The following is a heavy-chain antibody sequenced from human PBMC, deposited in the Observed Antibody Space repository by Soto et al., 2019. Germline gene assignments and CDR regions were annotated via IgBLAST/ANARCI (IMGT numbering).Heavy chain of an antibody. CDR2: MYHSGDS. CDR1: GGSISTDNW. J-gene: IGHJ4*02. D-gene: IGHD3-10*01. CDR3: TRASASSMLRGVVIN. V-gene: IGHV4-4*02. Sequence: TSETLSLTCAVSGGSISTDNWWSWVRQPPGKGLEWIGEMYHSGDSNFNPSLKSRVTISVDKSKNQFSMQMASVTAADTALYYCTRASASSMLRGVVINWGRGTQVTV.